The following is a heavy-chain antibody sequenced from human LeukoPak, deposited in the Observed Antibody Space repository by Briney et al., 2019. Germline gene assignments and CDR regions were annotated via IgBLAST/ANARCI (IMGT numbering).Heavy chain of an antibody. J-gene: IGHJ4*02. CDR2: ISHSGST. CDR3: ASEALGYCSGGSCYGY. CDR1: GGSFSGYY. V-gene: IGHV4-34*01. D-gene: IGHD2-15*01. Sequence: SETLSLTCAVYGGSFSGYYWSWIRQPPGKGLEWIGEISHSGSTNYNPSLKSRVTVSVDTSKNQFSLKLSSVTAADTAVYYCASEALGYCSGGSCYGYWGQGTLVTVSS.